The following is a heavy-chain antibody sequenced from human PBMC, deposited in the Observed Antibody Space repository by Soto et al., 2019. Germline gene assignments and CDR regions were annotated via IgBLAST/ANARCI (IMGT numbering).Heavy chain of an antibody. Sequence: EVQLVESGGGLVKPGGSLRLSCAASGFTFSNAWMSWVRQAPGKGLEWVGRIKSKTDGGTTDYAAPVKGRFTISRDDSKNTLYLQMNSLNTEDTAVYYCTTASSGYYALGAYWGQGTLVTVSS. CDR3: TTASSGYYALGAY. CDR2: IKSKTDGGTT. V-gene: IGHV3-15*01. D-gene: IGHD3-22*01. CDR1: GFTFSNAW. J-gene: IGHJ4*02.